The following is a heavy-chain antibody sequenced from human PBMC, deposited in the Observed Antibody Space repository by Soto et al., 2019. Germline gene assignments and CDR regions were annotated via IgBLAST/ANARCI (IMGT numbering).Heavy chain of an antibody. V-gene: IGHV3-30-3*01. CDR2: ISYDGSNK. J-gene: IGHJ6*02. D-gene: IGHD2-2*01. CDR3: ARDLEDCSSTSCYAGRGTYYYYGMDV. Sequence: GGSLRLSCAASGFTFSSYAMHWVRQAPGKGLEWVAVISYDGSNKYYADSVKGRFTISRDNSKNTLYLQMNSLRAGDTAVYYCARDLEDCSSTSCYAGRGTYYYYGMDVWGQGTTVTVSS. CDR1: GFTFSSYA.